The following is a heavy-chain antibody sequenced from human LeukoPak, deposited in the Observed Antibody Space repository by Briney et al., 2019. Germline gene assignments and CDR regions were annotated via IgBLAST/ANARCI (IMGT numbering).Heavy chain of an antibody. CDR3: ARALRELYYFDY. Sequence: ASVKVSCKASGYTLTSYYMHWVRQAPGQGLERMGIINPSGGSTIYAQKFQGRVTMTRDTSTSTVYMELSSLRSEDTAVYYCARALRELYYFDYWGQGTLVTVSS. CDR1: GYTLTSYY. D-gene: IGHD3-10*01. J-gene: IGHJ4*02. CDR2: INPSGGST. V-gene: IGHV1-46*01.